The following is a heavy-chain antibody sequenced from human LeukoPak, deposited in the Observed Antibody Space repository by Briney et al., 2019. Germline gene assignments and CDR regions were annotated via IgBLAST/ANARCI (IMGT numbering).Heavy chain of an antibody. Sequence: SETLSLTCTVSGGSINNHFCSWIRQPAGRGLEWIGRVSTSEITYYSLSLKSRVTMSADTSKNQFSLKLSSVTAADTAVYYCARGDIVMGGGRNWFDPWGQGTLVTVSS. CDR3: ARGDIVMGGGRNWFDP. CDR2: VSTSEIT. CDR1: GGSINNHF. J-gene: IGHJ5*02. D-gene: IGHD2-21*01. V-gene: IGHV4-4*07.